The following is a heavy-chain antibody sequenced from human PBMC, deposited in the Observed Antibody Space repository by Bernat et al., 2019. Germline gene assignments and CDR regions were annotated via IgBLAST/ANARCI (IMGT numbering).Heavy chain of an antibody. V-gene: IGHV5-10-1*03. D-gene: IGHD6-19*01. CDR3: ASALDSSGWYGDYYYYGMDV. CDR2: IDPSDSYT. J-gene: IGHJ6*02. CDR1: GYSFTSYR. Sequence: EVQLVQSGAEVKKPGESLRISCKGSGYSFTSYRISWVRQMPGKGLEWMGRIDPSDSYTNYSPSFQGHVTISADKPISTAYLQWSSLKASDTAMYYCASALDSSGWYGDYYYYGMDVWGQGTTVTVSS.